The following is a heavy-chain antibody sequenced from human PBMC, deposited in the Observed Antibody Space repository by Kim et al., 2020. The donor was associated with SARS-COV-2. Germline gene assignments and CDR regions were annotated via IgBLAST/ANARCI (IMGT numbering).Heavy chain of an antibody. D-gene: IGHD3-10*01. CDR1: GYTFTSYG. V-gene: IGHV1-18*01. J-gene: IGHJ4*02. CDR3: ARGGLLWFGEFLGHY. CDR2: ISVYSGNT. Sequence: ASVKVSCKASGYTFTSYGITWVRQAAGQGLEWMGWISVYSGNTNYAQKFQGRLTMTTDTSTSTAYMELRSLRSDDTAVYYCARGGLLWFGEFLGHYWGQGTLVTVSS.